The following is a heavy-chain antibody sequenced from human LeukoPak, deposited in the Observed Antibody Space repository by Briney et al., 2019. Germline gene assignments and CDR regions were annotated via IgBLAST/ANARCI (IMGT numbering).Heavy chain of an antibody. D-gene: IGHD3-9*01. J-gene: IGHJ4*02. Sequence: GGSLRLSCAASGFTVSSNYMSWVRQAPGKGLEWVSVIYSVGNTYYADSVKGRFTISRDNSKNTLYIQMNSLRAEDTAVYYCARSFYDILIGYYQYFDYWGQGTLVTVSS. CDR2: IYSVGNT. V-gene: IGHV3-66*01. CDR1: GFTVSSNY. CDR3: ARSFYDILIGYYQYFDY.